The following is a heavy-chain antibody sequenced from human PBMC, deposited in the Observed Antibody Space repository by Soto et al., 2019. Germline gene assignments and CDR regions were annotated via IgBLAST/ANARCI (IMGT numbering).Heavy chain of an antibody. D-gene: IGHD2-2*01. J-gene: IGHJ4*02. Sequence: GMSLRLCSTVYELIGGRNFISWVRQAPGKGLEWVSVIYSGGDPYYADSVKGRLTTSRDNSKNTLSLQMNSLRAEDTAVYYCAKDRTTGARKLDYWGQGT. V-gene: IGHV3-66*01. CDR3: AKDRTTGARKLDY. CDR1: ELIGGRNF. CDR2: IYSGGDP.